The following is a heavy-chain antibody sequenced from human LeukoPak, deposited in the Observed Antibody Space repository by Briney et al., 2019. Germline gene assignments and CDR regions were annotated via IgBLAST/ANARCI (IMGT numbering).Heavy chain of an antibody. CDR1: GFTFSSYS. J-gene: IGHJ4*02. CDR2: ISSSSSTI. D-gene: IGHD3-10*01. CDR3: AREFRGVISYFDY. Sequence: PGGSLRLSCAASGFTFSSYSMNWVRQAPGKGLEWVSSISSSSSTIYYADSVKGRFTISRDNAKNSLYLQMNSLRAEDTTVYYCAREFRGVISYFDYWGQGTLVTVSS. V-gene: IGHV3-48*01.